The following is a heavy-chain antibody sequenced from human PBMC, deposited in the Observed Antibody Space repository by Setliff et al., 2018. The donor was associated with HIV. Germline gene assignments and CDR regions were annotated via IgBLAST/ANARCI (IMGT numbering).Heavy chain of an antibody. J-gene: IGHJ6*03. D-gene: IGHD2-2*01. CDR1: GYSISSGYY. V-gene: IGHV4-38-2*01. Sequence: SETLSLTCAVSGYSISSGYYLGWIRQPPGKGLEWIGSIYHSGSTYDSPSLKSRVTISVDTSKNQLSLRLSSVTASDTAVYYCARQEGYCSSTSCDAGSFMGYYYMDVWGKGTTVTVSS. CDR3: ARQEGYCSSTSCDAGSFMGYYYMDV. CDR2: IYHSGST.